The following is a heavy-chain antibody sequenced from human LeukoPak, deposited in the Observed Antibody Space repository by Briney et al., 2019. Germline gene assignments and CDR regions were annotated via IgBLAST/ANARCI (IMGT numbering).Heavy chain of an antibody. D-gene: IGHD1-26*01. V-gene: IGHV3-43*02. CDR1: GFTFDDYA. J-gene: IGHJ4*02. Sequence: PGGSLRLSCAASGFTFDDYAMHWVRQAPGKGLEWVSLISGDGGSTYYADSVKGRFTISRDNSKNSLYLQMNSLRTEDTALYYCAKYPTARIVGATTFLDYWGQGTLVTVSS. CDR2: ISGDGGST. CDR3: AKYPTARIVGATTFLDY.